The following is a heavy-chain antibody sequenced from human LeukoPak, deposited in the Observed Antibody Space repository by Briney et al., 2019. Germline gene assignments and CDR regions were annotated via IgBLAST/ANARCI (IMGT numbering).Heavy chain of an antibody. CDR2: IYYSGST. D-gene: IGHD3-10*01. Sequence: SETLSLTCAVSGGSIISTYYWNWIRQPPGKGLEWVGYIYYSGSTNYNPSLKSRVTISVDTSKNQFSLKLSSVTAADTAVYYCARGAILMVRGFDPWGQGTLVTVSS. J-gene: IGHJ5*02. CDR1: GGSIISTYY. V-gene: IGHV4-59*12. CDR3: ARGAILMVRGFDP.